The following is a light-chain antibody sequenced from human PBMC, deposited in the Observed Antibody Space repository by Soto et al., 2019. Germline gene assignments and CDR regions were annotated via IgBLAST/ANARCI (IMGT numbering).Light chain of an antibody. CDR1: QSISNW. CDR3: QQYKNWPRT. V-gene: IGKV1-5*01. Sequence: DIQMTHSPSTLPASVGDIVTITCRASQSISNWLAWYQQKPGTAPKVLIYHASNLQSGVPSRFSGSGSGTEFTLTISSLQSEDFAVYYCQQYKNWPRTFGRGTKVDIK. CDR2: HAS. J-gene: IGKJ4*02.